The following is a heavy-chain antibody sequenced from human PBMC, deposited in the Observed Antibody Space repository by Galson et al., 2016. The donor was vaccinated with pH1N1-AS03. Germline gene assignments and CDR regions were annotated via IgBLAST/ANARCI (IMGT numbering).Heavy chain of an antibody. CDR1: GFTFNMYT. CDR2: ISRESDAK. Sequence: SLRLSCAASGFTFNMYTMDWVRRAPGKGLEWISSISRESDAKYYADSVKGRFTISRDNVETALYLQMDSLRGEETAVYYCVRNRGSRGFHADWYFDVWGPGTVVSVSS. CDR3: VRNRGSRGFHADWYFDV. J-gene: IGHJ2*01. D-gene: IGHD2-15*01. V-gene: IGHV3-48*01.